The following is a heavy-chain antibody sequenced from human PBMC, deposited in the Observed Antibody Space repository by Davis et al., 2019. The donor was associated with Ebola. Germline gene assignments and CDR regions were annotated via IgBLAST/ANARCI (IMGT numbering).Heavy chain of an antibody. CDR1: GYTFTSYA. J-gene: IGHJ6*02. CDR2: INAGNGNT. Sequence: AASVKVSCKASGYTFTSYAMHWVRQAPGQRLEWMGWINAGNGNTKYSQKFQGRVTITRDTSASTAYMELSSLRSEDTAVYYCARGPHYGDYFYYYYYGMDVWGQGTTVTVSS. D-gene: IGHD4-17*01. V-gene: IGHV1-3*01. CDR3: ARGPHYGDYFYYYYYGMDV.